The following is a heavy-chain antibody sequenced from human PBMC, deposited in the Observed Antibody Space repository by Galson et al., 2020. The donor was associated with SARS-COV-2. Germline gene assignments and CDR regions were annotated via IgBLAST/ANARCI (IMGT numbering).Heavy chain of an antibody. CDR1: GFTFSVYG. CDR2: ISYDGSNK. Sequence: GGSLRLSCAASGFTFSVYGMHWVRQAPGKGLEWVALISYDGSNKYYVDSVKGRFTISRDNFKNTLYLQMNNLRAEDTAVYYCAREEGDYYDRCGMDVLGQGTTVTVSS. D-gene: IGHD3-16*01. J-gene: IGHJ6*02. CDR3: AREEGDYYDRCGMDV. V-gene: IGHV3-30*03.